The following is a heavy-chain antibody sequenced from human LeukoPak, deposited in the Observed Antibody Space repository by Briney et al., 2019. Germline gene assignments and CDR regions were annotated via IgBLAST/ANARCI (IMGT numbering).Heavy chain of an antibody. CDR3: ARLSSSWYGNSYFQH. D-gene: IGHD6-13*01. Sequence: GESLKISCKGSGYSFTSYWIGWVRQMPGKGLEWMGIIYPGDSDTRYSPSFQGQVTISADKSISTAYLQWSSLKASDTAMYYCARLSSSWYGNSYFQHWGQGTLVTVSS. CDR2: IYPGDSDT. J-gene: IGHJ1*01. CDR1: GYSFTSYW. V-gene: IGHV5-51*01.